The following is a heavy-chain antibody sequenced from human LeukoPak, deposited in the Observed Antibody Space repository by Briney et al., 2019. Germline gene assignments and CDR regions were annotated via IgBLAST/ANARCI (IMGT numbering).Heavy chain of an antibody. J-gene: IGHJ4*02. D-gene: IGHD3-9*01. CDR2: ISYDGSNK. Sequence: GGSLRLSCAASGFTFSSYGMHWVRQAPGKGLEWVAVISYDGSNKYYADSVKGRFTISRDNSKNTLYLQTNSLRAEDTAVYYCAKDYNYDILTGYWDYWGQGTLVTVSS. V-gene: IGHV3-30*18. CDR3: AKDYNYDILTGYWDY. CDR1: GFTFSSYG.